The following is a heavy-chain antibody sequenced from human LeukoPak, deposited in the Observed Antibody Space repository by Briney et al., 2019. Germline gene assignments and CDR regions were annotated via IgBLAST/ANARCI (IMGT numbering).Heavy chain of an antibody. CDR3: ARVRCSSTSCYVRGYDYHGMDV. D-gene: IGHD2-2*01. CDR1: GGSISSYY. V-gene: IGHV4-59*01. CDR2: IYYSGST. J-gene: IGHJ6*02. Sequence: KASETLSLTCTVSGGSISSYYWSWIRQPPGKGLEWIGYIYYSGSTNYNPSLKSRVTISVDTSKNQFSLKLSSVTAADTAVYYCARVRCSSTSCYVRGYDYHGMDVWGQGTTVTVSS.